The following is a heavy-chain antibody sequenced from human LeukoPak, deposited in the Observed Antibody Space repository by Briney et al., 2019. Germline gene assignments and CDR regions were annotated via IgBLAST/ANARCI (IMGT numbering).Heavy chain of an antibody. V-gene: IGHV4-59*01. CDR2: IYYSGST. CDR3: ARDNSSDSISPFFDY. J-gene: IGHJ4*02. CDR1: GGSISSYY. Sequence: PSETLSLTCTVSGGSISSYYWSWIRQPPGKGLVWIGYIYYSGSTNYNPSLKSRVTISVDTSKNQFSLKLSSVTAADTAVYYCARDNSSDSISPFFDYWGQGTLVTVSS. D-gene: IGHD3-22*01.